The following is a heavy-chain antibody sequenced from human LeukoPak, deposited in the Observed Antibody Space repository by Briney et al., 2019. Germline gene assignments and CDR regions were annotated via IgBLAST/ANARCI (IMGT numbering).Heavy chain of an antibody. Sequence: SETLSLTCTVSGGSISSGGYYWSWIRQHPGKGLEWIGYIYYSGSTYYNPSLKSRVTISVDTSKNKFSLKLSSVTAADTAVYYCARESDYYDSSGTRFDIWGQGTMVTVSS. CDR1: GGSISSGGYY. CDR3: ARESDYYDSSGTRFDI. D-gene: IGHD3-22*01. CDR2: IYYSGST. J-gene: IGHJ3*02. V-gene: IGHV4-31*03.